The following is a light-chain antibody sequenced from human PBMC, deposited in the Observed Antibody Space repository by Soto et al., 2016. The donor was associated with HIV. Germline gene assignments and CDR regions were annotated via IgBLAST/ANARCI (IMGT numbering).Light chain of an antibody. CDR1: QSVSVW. CDR3: QQYQTEEGT. J-gene: IGKJ1*01. V-gene: IGKV1-5*03. CDR2: KTS. Sequence: DIQMTQFPSTLSASIGDRVTITCRASQSVSVWLAWYQQKPGKAPNLLIFKTSTLEIGVPSRFSGSGSGTDFTLTLSSVQPDDFATYYCQQYQTEEGTFGQGTTVE.